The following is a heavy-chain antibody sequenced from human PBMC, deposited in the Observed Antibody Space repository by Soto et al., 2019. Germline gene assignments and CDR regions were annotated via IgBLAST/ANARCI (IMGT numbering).Heavy chain of an antibody. V-gene: IGHV4-4*07. J-gene: IGHJ4*02. CDR1: GGSISGHS. CDR3: VRGRSYSVYDF. D-gene: IGHD5-12*01. CDR2: IYPSGST. Sequence: GTLSLTCTVSGGSISGHSWVWIRQPAGKGLEWIGHIYPSGSTSYNPSLRSRVTMSLDTSTNKIFLNLTSVTAADTAVFYCVRGRSYSVYDFWGPGTLVTVSS.